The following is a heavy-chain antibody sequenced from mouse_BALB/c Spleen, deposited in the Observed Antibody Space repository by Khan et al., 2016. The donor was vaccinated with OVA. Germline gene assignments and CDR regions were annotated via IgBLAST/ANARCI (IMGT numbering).Heavy chain of an antibody. J-gene: IGHJ1*01. CDR1: GYTFTNYG. D-gene: IGHD4-1*02. CDR2: INTYTGEP. V-gene: IGHV9-3-1*01. Sequence: QIQLVQSGPELKKPGETVKISCKASGYTFTNYGMNWVKQAPGKGLKWMGWINTYTGEPTYADDFKGRFAISLETSASTAYLQINNLKNEDTATYFCASSNSYWYFDVWGAGTTVTVSS. CDR3: ASSNSYWYFDV.